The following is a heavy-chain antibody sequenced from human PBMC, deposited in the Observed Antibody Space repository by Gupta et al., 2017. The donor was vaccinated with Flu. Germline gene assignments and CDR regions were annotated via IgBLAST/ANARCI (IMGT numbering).Heavy chain of an antibody. V-gene: IGHV3-7*01. CDR2: IKQDGSEK. D-gene: IGHD2-2*01. Sequence: MSWVRQAPGKGLEWVANIKQDGSEKDYVDSVRGRFTISRDNAKTSLYLQMNTLRVEDTALYFCARKGYCVSTTCSPGAFDIWGQGTMVTVSS. CDR3: ARKGYCVSTTCSPGAFDI. J-gene: IGHJ3*02.